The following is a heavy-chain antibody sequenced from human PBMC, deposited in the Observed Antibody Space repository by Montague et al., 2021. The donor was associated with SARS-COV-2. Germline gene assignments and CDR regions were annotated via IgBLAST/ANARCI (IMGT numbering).Heavy chain of an antibody. V-gene: IGHV4-34*01. J-gene: IGHJ6*03. D-gene: IGHD3-10*01. CDR2: INHGGST. CDR3: ARLRDGVVPSPILGVGPYYSYYYMDV. Sequence: SETLSLTCAVHGTSFSGYYWNWIRQPPGKGLEWIGEINHGGSTKYSPSLKIRLTISAYTSKNQFSLKLTSVAAADTAVYYCARLRDGVVPSPILGVGPYYSYYYMDVWGRGTTVTVSS. CDR1: GTSFSGYY.